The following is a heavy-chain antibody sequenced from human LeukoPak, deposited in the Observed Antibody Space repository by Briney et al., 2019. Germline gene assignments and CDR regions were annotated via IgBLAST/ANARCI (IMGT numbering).Heavy chain of an antibody. V-gene: IGHV3-30*02. Sequence: GGSLRLTCVASGFTFSSNGMHWVRQAPGKGLEWVTFIQYDGSKKYYADSVKGRFTISRDNAKNSLYLQMNSLRAEDTAVYYCAELGITMIGGVWGKGTTVTISS. J-gene: IGHJ6*04. D-gene: IGHD3-10*02. CDR2: IQYDGSKK. CDR3: AELGITMIGGV. CDR1: GFTFSSNG.